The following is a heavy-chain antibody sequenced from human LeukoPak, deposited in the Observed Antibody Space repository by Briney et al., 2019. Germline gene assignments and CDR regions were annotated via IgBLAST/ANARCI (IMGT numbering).Heavy chain of an antibody. CDR1: GFTFDDYA. D-gene: IGHD3-10*01. CDR2: ISWNSGSI. Sequence: PGGSLRLSCAASGFTFDDYAMHWVRQAPGKGLEWVSGISWNSGSIGYADSVKGRFTISRDNAKNSLYLQMNSLRAEDTALYYCAKGPSTYGSGSYYDFWGQGTLVTVSS. V-gene: IGHV3-9*01. CDR3: AKGPSTYGSGSYYDF. J-gene: IGHJ4*02.